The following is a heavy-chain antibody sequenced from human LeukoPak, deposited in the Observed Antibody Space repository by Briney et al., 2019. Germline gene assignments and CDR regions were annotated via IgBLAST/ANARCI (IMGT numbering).Heavy chain of an antibody. J-gene: IGHJ4*02. CDR1: GGSFSGYY. D-gene: IGHD5-24*01. CDR2: IHYSGRI. V-gene: IGHV4-34*01. CDR3: SRGTDAYKCGNS. Sequence: NPSETLSLTCAVYGGSFSGYYWTWIRQPPGKGLEWIGEIHYSGRINYNPSLKGRVTISADTSNNHFSLKMNSVTAADAAVYYCSRGTDAYKCGNSWGQGTLVTVS.